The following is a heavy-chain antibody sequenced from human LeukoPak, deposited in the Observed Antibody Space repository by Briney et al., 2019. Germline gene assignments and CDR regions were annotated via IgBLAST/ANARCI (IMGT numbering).Heavy chain of an antibody. Sequence: ASVKVSCKASGYTFTSYGISWVRQAPGQGLEWMGWISAYNGNTNYAQKLQGRVTMTTDTSTSTAHMELRSLRSDDTAVYYCARDYDSSGWYGGTTGYWGQGTLVTVSS. V-gene: IGHV1-18*01. CDR1: GYTFTSYG. CDR2: ISAYNGNT. D-gene: IGHD6-19*01. CDR3: ARDYDSSGWYGGTTGY. J-gene: IGHJ4*02.